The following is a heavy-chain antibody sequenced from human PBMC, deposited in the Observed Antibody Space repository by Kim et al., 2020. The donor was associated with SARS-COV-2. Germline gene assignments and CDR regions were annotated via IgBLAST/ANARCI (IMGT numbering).Heavy chain of an antibody. V-gene: IGHV3-11*04. D-gene: IGHD2-21*02. CDR3: ATYGGNFISPTPGGDY. CDR2: ISSSGSTI. J-gene: IGHJ4*02. CDR1: GFTFSDYY. Sequence: GGSLRLSCAASGFTFSDYYMSWIRQAPGKGLEWVSYISSSGSTIYYADSVKGRFTISRDNAKNSLYLQMNSLRAEDTAVYYCATYGGNFISPTPGGDYWGQGTLVTVSS.